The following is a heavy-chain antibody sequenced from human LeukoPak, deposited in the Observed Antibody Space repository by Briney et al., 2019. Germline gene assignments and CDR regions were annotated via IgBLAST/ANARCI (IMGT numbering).Heavy chain of an antibody. D-gene: IGHD2-2*01. Sequence: VKVSCKSSGYTFTSYDINWVRQATGQGLEWMGWMNPHSGNTGYAQKFQGRVTMTRDMSTSTVYMELSSLRSEGTAVYYCAREGYCSSTSCYAVDYWGQGTLVTVSS. CDR1: GYTFTSYD. CDR2: MNPHSGNT. V-gene: IGHV1-8*01. J-gene: IGHJ4*02. CDR3: AREGYCSSTSCYAVDY.